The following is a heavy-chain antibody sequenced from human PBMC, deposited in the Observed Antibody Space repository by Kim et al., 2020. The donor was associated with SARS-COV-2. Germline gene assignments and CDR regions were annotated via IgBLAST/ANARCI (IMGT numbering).Heavy chain of an antibody. Sequence: SVKVSCKASGYTFTYRYLHWVRQAPGQALEWMGWITPFNGNTNYAQKFQDRVTITRDRSMSTAYMELSSLRSEDTAMYYCARSRNYCSSTSCYGDAFDIWGQGTMVTVSS. CDR2: ITPFNGNT. CDR1: GYTFTYRY. D-gene: IGHD2-2*01. V-gene: IGHV1-45*02. CDR3: ARSRNYCSSTSCYGDAFDI. J-gene: IGHJ3*02.